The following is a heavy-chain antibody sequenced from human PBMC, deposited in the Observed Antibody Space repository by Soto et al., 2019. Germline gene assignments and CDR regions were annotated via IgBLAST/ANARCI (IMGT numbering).Heavy chain of an antibody. J-gene: IGHJ4*02. CDR2: INHSGST. CDR1: GGSFSGYY. D-gene: IGHD6-19*01. Sequence: PSETLSLTCAVYGGSFSGYYWSWIRQPPGKGLEWIGEINHSGSTNYNPSLKSRVTISVDTSKNQFSLKLSSVTAADTAVYYCARGRYSSGWYGLDYWGQGTLVTVSS. CDR3: ARGRYSSGWYGLDY. V-gene: IGHV4-34*01.